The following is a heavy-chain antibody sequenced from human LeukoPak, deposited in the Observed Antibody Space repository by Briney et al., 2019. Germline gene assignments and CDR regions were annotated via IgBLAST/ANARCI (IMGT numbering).Heavy chain of an antibody. CDR2: ISWNSGII. D-gene: IGHD4-17*01. CDR1: GFTFDDYA. J-gene: IGHJ4*02. CDR3: AKDASMTTVTTIDY. V-gene: IGHV3-9*01. Sequence: PGRSLRLSCAASGFTFDDYALHWVRQAPGEGLEWVSGISWNSGIIGYADSVKGRFTISRDNAKNSLYLQMNSLRAEDTALYFCAKDASMTTVTTIDYWGQGTLVTVSS.